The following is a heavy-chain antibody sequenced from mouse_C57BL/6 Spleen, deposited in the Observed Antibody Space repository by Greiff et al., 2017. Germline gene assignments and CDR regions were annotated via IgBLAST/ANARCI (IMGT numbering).Heavy chain of an antibody. D-gene: IGHD1-1*01. Sequence: VQLQQPGAELVRPGSSVKLSCKASGYTFTSYWMDWVKQRPGQGLEWIGNIYPSDSETHYNQKFKDKATLTVDKSSSTAYMQLSSLTSEDSAVYYCARWPHYYGSSTNYFDDWGQGTTLTVSS. CDR1: GYTFTSYW. CDR3: ARWPHYYGSSTNYFDD. V-gene: IGHV1-61*01. J-gene: IGHJ2*01. CDR2: IYPSDSET.